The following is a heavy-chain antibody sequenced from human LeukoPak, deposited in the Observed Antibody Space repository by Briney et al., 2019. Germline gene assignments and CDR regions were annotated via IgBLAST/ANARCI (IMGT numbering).Heavy chain of an antibody. CDR2: IYYSGST. Sequence: SETLSLTCTVSGGSISSSSYYWGWIRRPPGKGLEWIGSIYYSGSTYYNPSLKGRVTISVDTSKNQFSLQLNSVTPEDTAVYYCARDIGAYYGSGSNWFDPWGQGTLVTVSS. J-gene: IGHJ5*02. V-gene: IGHV4-39*07. CDR1: GGSISSSSYY. D-gene: IGHD3-10*01. CDR3: ARDIGAYYGSGSNWFDP.